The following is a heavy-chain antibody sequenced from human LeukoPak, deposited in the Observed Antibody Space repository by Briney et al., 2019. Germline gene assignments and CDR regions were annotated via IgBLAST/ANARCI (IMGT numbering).Heavy chain of an antibody. CDR2: INQDGSEE. CDR1: GFTFSNYW. CDR3: VRDGGVSGYDLLDY. J-gene: IGHJ4*02. V-gene: IGHV3-7*01. D-gene: IGHD5-12*01. Sequence: GGSLRLSCAASGFTFSNYWMTWVRQAPGKGLEWVVHINQDGSEEHYMDSAKARFTISRDSAKNSLSLQMNSLRAEDTAVYYCVRDGGVSGYDLLDYWGQGTLVTVSS.